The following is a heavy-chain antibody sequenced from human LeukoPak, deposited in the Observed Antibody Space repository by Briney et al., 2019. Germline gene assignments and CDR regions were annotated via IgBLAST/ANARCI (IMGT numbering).Heavy chain of an antibody. Sequence: GGSLRLSCAASGFTFSSYGMHWVRQAPGKGLEWVAVIWYDGSNKYYADSVKGRFTISRDNSKNTLYLQMNSLRAEDTAAYYCAKNHWNYRPARLSYFDYWGQGTLVTVSS. CDR1: GFTFSSYG. CDR2: IWYDGSNK. J-gene: IGHJ4*02. D-gene: IGHD1-7*01. V-gene: IGHV3-33*06. CDR3: AKNHWNYRPARLSYFDY.